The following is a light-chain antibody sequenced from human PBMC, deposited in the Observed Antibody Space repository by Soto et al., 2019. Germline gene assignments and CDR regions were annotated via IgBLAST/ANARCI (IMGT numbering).Light chain of an antibody. V-gene: IGKV1-39*01. CDR1: QYIRDF. Sequence: DIQMTQSPSSLSASVGDRVTITCRASQYIRDFLNWYQQKPGKAPVILIYAASTLQIGVPSRFNGGGSETNFTLIISSLQPEDFATYYCQQSYTTPLTFGGGTKVEIK. J-gene: IGKJ4*01. CDR3: QQSYTTPLT. CDR2: AAS.